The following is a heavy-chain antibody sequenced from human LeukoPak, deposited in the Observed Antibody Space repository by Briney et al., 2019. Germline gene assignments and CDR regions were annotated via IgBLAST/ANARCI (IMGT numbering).Heavy chain of an antibody. V-gene: IGHV4-28*01. CDR1: GYSITSSSW. CDR3: ARKENVYYYFDY. J-gene: IGHJ4*02. CDR2: VYHSGTT. Sequence: PSDTLSLTCAVSGYSITSSSWWGWIRQPPGKGLEWIGYVYHSGTTYYNPSLQSRVTMSVDTSKNQFSLKLSSVTAVDTAVYYCARKENVYYYFDYWGQGTLVTVSS. D-gene: IGHD3-10*01.